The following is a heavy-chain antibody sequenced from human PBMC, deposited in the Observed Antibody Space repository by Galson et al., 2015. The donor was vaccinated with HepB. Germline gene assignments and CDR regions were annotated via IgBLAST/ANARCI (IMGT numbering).Heavy chain of an antibody. CDR3: ARDYCSGGSCYSEGSFDP. V-gene: IGHV1-2*02. CDR1: GYTFTGYY. J-gene: IGHJ5*02. CDR2: INPNSGGT. D-gene: IGHD2-15*01. Sequence: SVKVSCKASGYTFTGYYMHWVRQAPGQGLEWMGWINPNSGGTNYAQKFQGRVTMTRDTSISTAYMELSRLRSDDTAVYYCARDYCSGGSCYSEGSFDPWGQGTLVTVSS.